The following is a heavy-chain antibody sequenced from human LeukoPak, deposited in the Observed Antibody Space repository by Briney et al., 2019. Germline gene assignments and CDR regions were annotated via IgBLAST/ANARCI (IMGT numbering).Heavy chain of an antibody. D-gene: IGHD1-26*01. J-gene: IGHJ4*02. CDR2: INPNSGGT. Sequence: ASVKVSCKASGYTFSDYYIHWVRQAPGHGLEWVGWINPNSGGTDSAQKWQGRVTMTRDTSISATYMELRTLTSDDTAVYYCARGTRGSYSSIHDWGQGTLVTVSS. V-gene: IGHV1-2*02. CDR1: GYTFSDYY. CDR3: ARGTRGSYSSIHD.